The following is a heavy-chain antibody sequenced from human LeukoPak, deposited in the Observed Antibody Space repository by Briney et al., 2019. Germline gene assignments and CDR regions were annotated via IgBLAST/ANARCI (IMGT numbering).Heavy chain of an antibody. CDR3: ARVECSSISCLFWPFDY. D-gene: IGHD2-2*01. V-gene: IGHV1-69*13. Sequence: VASVKVSCKACGGTFSSYSISWVRQAPGQGLEWMGGMIPIFGTANYAQKFQGRVTITADESTSTAYMELSSLRSEDTAVYYCARVECSSISCLFWPFDYWGQGTLVTVSS. CDR2: MIPIFGTA. CDR1: GGTFSSYS. J-gene: IGHJ4*02.